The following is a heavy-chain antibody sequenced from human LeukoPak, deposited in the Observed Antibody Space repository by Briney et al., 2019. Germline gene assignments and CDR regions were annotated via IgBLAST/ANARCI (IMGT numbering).Heavy chain of an antibody. CDR1: GFTLSNYA. V-gene: IGHV3-23*01. CDR3: AKSYDFWSGYVEY. D-gene: IGHD3-3*01. J-gene: IGHJ4*02. CDR2: VSSSGGST. Sequence: GGSLRLSCAASGFTLSNYAMTWVRQAPGKGLEWVSAVSSSGGSTYEDSVKGRFTISRDNSKNTLHLQMNSLIAGDTAVYYCAKSYDFWSGYVEYWGQGTLVTVSS.